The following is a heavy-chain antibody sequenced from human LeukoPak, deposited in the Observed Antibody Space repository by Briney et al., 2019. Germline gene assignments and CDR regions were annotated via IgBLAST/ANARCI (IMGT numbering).Heavy chain of an antibody. CDR3: ARKGPWGAPPWFAP. D-gene: IGHD1-26*01. J-gene: IGHJ5*02. Sequence: PSQTLSLTCTVSGGSISSSSYYWGWIRQPPGKGLEWIGSIYYSGSTYYNPSLKSRVTISVDTSKNQFSLKLSSVTAADTAVYYCARKGPWGAPPWFAPGGQGTRVTVPS. V-gene: IGHV4-39*07. CDR2: IYYSGST. CDR1: GGSISSSSYY.